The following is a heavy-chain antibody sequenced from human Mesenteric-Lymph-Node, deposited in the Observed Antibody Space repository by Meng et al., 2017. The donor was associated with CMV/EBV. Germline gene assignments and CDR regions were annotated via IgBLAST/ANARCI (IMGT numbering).Heavy chain of an antibody. CDR1: GFAFDNYA. Sequence: GGSLRLSCAASGFAFDNYAMHWVRQAPGKGLEWVSGINWSSESIGYADSVKGRFTISRDNAKNSLYLQMYSLRAEDTAFYYCAKSASPGIAASGTVDFWGQGTLVTVSS. D-gene: IGHD6-13*01. V-gene: IGHV3-9*01. CDR2: INWSSESI. CDR3: AKSASPGIAASGTVDF. J-gene: IGHJ4*02.